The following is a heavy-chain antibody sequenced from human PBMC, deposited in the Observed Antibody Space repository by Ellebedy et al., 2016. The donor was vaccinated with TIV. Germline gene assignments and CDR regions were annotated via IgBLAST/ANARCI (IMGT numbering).Heavy chain of an antibody. Sequence: GESLKISCQGSGYNFNNYWIAWVRQMPGKVLEWMGIIHPGDSDIRYSPPFQGQVTISADRSTNTAYLQWSSLKASDSAIYYCARGLMVRGQPTDYWGQGTLVTVAS. D-gene: IGHD3-10*01. CDR3: ARGLMVRGQPTDY. J-gene: IGHJ4*02. CDR2: IHPGDSDI. V-gene: IGHV5-51*01. CDR1: GYNFNNYW.